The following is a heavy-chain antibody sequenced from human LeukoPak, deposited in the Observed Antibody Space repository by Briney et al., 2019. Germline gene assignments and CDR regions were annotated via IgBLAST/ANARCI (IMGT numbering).Heavy chain of an antibody. CDR2: IYYSGST. CDR1: GGSISSYY. V-gene: IGHV4-59*06. D-gene: IGHD3-10*01. Sequence: SETLSLTCTVSGGSISSYYWSWIRQPAGKGLEWIGYIYYSGSTYYNPSLKSRVTISVDTSKNQFSLKLSSVTAADTAVYCCASTMVRGVTNDYWGQGTLVTVSS. J-gene: IGHJ4*02. CDR3: ASTMVRGVTNDY.